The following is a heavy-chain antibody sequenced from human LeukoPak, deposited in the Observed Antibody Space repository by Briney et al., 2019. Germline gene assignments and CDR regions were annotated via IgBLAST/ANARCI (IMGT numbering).Heavy chain of an antibody. Sequence: PGGSLRLSCAASGFTFSSYAMHWVRQAPGKGLEYVSAISSNGGSTYYANSVKGRFTISRDNSKNTLYLQMGSLRAEDMAVYYCARDSSSFGDDAFDIWGQGTMVTVSS. J-gene: IGHJ3*02. CDR2: ISSNGGST. V-gene: IGHV3-64*01. D-gene: IGHD6-13*01. CDR1: GFTFSSYA. CDR3: ARDSSSFGDDAFDI.